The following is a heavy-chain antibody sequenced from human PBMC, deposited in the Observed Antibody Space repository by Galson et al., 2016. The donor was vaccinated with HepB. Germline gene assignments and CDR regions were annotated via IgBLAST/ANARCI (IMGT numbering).Heavy chain of an antibody. CDR3: ARDREYTFDI. D-gene: IGHD2/OR15-2a*01. CDR2: ISAYSGNT. V-gene: IGHV1-18*04. Sequence: SVKVSCKASGYTFTINGISWVRQAPGEGLEWMGWISAYSGNTIYAQQFQGRVTMTKDSSTSTAYMELRSLRSDDTAVYYCARDREYTFDIWGQGTMVTVSS. CDR1: GYTFTING. J-gene: IGHJ3*02.